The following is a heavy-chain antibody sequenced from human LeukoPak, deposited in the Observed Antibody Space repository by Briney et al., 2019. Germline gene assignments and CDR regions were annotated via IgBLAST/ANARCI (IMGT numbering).Heavy chain of an antibody. J-gene: IGHJ6*02. CDR3: ARDSSVVVAAIGAYYYYGMDV. CDR1: GYTFTSYC. V-gene: IGHV1-18*01. Sequence: ASVKVSCKASGYTFTSYCISWVRQAPGQGLEWMGWIGAYNGSTNYAQKLQGRVTMTTDTSTSTAYMELRSLRSDDTAVYYCARDSSVVVAAIGAYYYYGMDVWGQGTTVTVSS. CDR2: IGAYNGST. D-gene: IGHD2-15*01.